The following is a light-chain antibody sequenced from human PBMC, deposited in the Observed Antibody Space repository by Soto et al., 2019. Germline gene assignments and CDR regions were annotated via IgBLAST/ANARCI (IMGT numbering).Light chain of an antibody. CDR1: QGVTNF. V-gene: IGKV1-16*01. CDR2: SAS. CDR3: QQYNNYPHT. Sequence: DVQLTQSPSSLSASVGDRVTITCRASQGVTNFLAWFQQKPGKAPKSLVYSASSLHSGVPSRFSASGYGTEFALTISGLQPEDFATYYCQQYNNYPHTFGQGTKLEI. J-gene: IGKJ2*01.